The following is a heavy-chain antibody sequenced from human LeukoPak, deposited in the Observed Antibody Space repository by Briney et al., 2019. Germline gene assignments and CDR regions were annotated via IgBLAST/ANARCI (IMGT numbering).Heavy chain of an antibody. Sequence: SETLSLTCTVSGGSISSYYWSWIRQPPGKGLEWIGYIYYSGSTNYNPSLKSRVTISVDTSKNQFSLKLSSVTAADTAVYYCARGSGSYYRLFDYWGQGTLVTVSS. D-gene: IGHD3-10*01. J-gene: IGHJ4*02. CDR3: ARGSGSYYRLFDY. CDR1: GGSISSYY. V-gene: IGHV4-59*01. CDR2: IYYSGST.